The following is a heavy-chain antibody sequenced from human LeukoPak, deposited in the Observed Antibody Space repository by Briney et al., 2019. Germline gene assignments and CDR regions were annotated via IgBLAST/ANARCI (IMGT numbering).Heavy chain of an antibody. D-gene: IGHD2-21*02. CDR2: ISPYNGNT. J-gene: IGHJ4*02. CDR3: TRRLHEYPLLLPPLAY. CDR1: GYTFSSYT. V-gene: IGHV1-18*01. Sequence: ASLKVSCKASGYTFSSYTISWVRQAPGQGLEWMGWISPYNGNTEYAHKFKDRLTLTTDTSTHIAYLELRRLTSAGTAVYFCTRRLHEYPLLLPPLAYCRQGTIVADSS.